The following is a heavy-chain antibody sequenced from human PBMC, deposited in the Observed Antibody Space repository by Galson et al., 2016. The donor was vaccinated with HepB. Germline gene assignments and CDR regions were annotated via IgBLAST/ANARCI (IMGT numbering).Heavy chain of an antibody. D-gene: IGHD5-18*01. J-gene: IGHJ4*02. CDR1: KFRFSAYG. CDR3: AQHTYIYASATFSGFDS. V-gene: IGHV3-30*18. Sequence: SLRLSCAASKFRFSAYGMHWVRLAPGKGLEWVAVISYDGSNKYYADSVKGRFTIFRDNSKNTLHLQMDGLKAEDTAIYYCAQHTYIYASATFSGFDSWGQGTLVTVSS. CDR2: ISYDGSNK.